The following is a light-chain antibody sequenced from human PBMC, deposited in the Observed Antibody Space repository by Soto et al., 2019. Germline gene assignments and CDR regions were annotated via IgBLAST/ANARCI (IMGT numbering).Light chain of an antibody. V-gene: IGLV2-23*01. CDR2: EGI. CDR3: CSYVGATTYV. J-gene: IGLJ1*01. Sequence: QSALAQPASVSGSPGQSITISCSGTSSSIGGYNVASWYQQHPGNAPKVIVYEGIKRPSGVSDRFSGSTSGSTASLTISGLQAEDEAEYFCCSYVGATTYVFGSGTKVTVL. CDR1: SSSIGGYNV.